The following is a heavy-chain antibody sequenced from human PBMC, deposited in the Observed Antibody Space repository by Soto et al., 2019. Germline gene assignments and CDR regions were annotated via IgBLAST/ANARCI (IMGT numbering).Heavy chain of an antibody. CDR2: IYYSGST. CDR3: ARLGIAAPDVGY. Sequence: SETLSLTCTVSGGSISSGGYYWSWIRQHPGKGLEWIGYIYYSGSTYYSPSLKSRVTISVDTSKNQFSLKLSSVTAADTAVYYCARLGIAAPDVGYWGQGTLVTVSS. J-gene: IGHJ4*02. CDR1: GGSISSGGYY. V-gene: IGHV4-31*03. D-gene: IGHD6-13*01.